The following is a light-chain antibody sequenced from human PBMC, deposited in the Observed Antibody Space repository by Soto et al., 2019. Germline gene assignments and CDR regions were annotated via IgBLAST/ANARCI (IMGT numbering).Light chain of an antibody. CDR1: QSVSSSY. Sequence: EIVLTQSPGTLSLSPGERATLSCRASQSVSSSYLAWYQQKPGQAPRLLIYGASNRATGIPDRISGSGSGTDFTLTISRLESEDFAVYYCQQYGSSPWTFGQGTKVDIK. CDR2: GAS. V-gene: IGKV3-20*01. J-gene: IGKJ1*01. CDR3: QQYGSSPWT.